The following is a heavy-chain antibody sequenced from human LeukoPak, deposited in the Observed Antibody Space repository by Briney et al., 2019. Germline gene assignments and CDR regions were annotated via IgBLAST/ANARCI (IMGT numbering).Heavy chain of an antibody. CDR1: GFTFSSYA. V-gene: IGHV3-23*01. J-gene: IGHJ6*03. CDR2: ISGSGGST. Sequence: PGGSLRLSCAASGFTFSSYAMSWVRQAPGKGLEWVSAISGSGGSTYYADSVKGRFTISRDNSKNTLYLQMNSLRAEDTAVYYCAKSGGYSYARYYMDVWGKGTTVTVSS. CDR3: AKSGGYSYARYYMDV. D-gene: IGHD5-18*01.